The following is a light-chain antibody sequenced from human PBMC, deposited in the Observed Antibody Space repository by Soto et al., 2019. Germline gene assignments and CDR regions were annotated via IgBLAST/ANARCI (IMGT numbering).Light chain of an antibody. CDR1: SSDVGAYTY. V-gene: IGLV2-14*01. CDR3: SSSTTYSTLYV. Sequence: QSALTQPASVSGSPGQSITISCTGTSSDVGAYTYVSWYQQHPGKAPKLMIYEVSNRPSGVSNRFSGSKSGNTASLTISGRQAADEADYYCSSSTTYSTLYVFGTGTKLTVL. CDR2: EVS. J-gene: IGLJ1*01.